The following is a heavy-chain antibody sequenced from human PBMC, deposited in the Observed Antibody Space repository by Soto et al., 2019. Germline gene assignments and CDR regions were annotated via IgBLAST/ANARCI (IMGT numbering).Heavy chain of an antibody. Sequence: QVQLQESGPGLVKPSGTLSLTCAVSGGSISRSNWWTWVHQPPGKGLEWIGEIYHSGTTNYNPSLKSRVTISVDKSRNQFSLKLRSVTAADTAVYYCARDVENYYDSSPTGQFDYWGQGTLVTVSS. V-gene: IGHV4-4*02. J-gene: IGHJ4*02. CDR1: GGSISRSNW. CDR2: IYHSGTT. CDR3: ARDVENYYDSSPTGQFDY. D-gene: IGHD3-22*01.